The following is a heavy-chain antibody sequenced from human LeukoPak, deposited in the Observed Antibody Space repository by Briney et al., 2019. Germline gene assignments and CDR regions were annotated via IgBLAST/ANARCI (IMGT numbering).Heavy chain of an antibody. D-gene: IGHD2-21*01. V-gene: IGHV3-21*06. CDR2: ISPSGNYM. CDR1: GFKFSSYS. CDR3: VRDETGGEVYKY. J-gene: IGHJ4*02. Sequence: GGSLRLSCLTSGFKFSSYSMNWVRQAPGKGLEWVSSISPSGNYMHFADSVKGRFTVSRDNAHSTLYLQMSSLQVQDTALYYCVRDETGGEVYKYWGQGTLITVS.